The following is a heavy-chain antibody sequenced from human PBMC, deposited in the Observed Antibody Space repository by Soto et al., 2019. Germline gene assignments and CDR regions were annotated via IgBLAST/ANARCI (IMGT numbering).Heavy chain of an antibody. Sequence: GGSLRLSCAASGFTFSSYAMSWVRQAPGKGLEWVSAISGSGGSTYYADSVKGRFTISRDNSKNTLYLQMNSLRAEDTAVYYRAKTPYYYDSEDAFDIWGQGTMVTVSS. J-gene: IGHJ3*02. CDR1: GFTFSSYA. CDR3: AKTPYYYDSEDAFDI. D-gene: IGHD3-22*01. CDR2: ISGSGGST. V-gene: IGHV3-23*01.